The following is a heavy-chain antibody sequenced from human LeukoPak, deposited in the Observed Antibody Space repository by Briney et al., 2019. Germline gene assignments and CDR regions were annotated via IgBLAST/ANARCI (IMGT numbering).Heavy chain of an antibody. Sequence: GGSLRLSCAASGFTFSSYAMSWVRQAPGKGLEWVANIKQDGSEKYYVDSVKGRFTISRDNAKNTLYLQMNSLRAEDTAVYYCAKGSDRYTGECYFDYWGQGTLVTVSS. D-gene: IGHD3-16*02. J-gene: IGHJ4*02. V-gene: IGHV3-7*03. CDR3: AKGSDRYTGECYFDY. CDR1: GFTFSSYA. CDR2: IKQDGSEK.